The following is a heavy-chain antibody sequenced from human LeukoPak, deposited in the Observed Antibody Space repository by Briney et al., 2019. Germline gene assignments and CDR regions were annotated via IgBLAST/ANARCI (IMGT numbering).Heavy chain of an antibody. V-gene: IGHV4-59*01. J-gene: IGHJ5*02. CDR1: GGSISSYY. CDR3: ARDDYSGSHES. Sequence: PSETLSLTCTVSGGSISSYYWSWIRQPPGKGLEWIGYIYYSGSTNYNPSLKSRVTISVDTSKNQFSLKLSSVTAADTAVYYCARDDYSGSHESWGQGTLVTVSS. D-gene: IGHD1-26*01. CDR2: IYYSGST.